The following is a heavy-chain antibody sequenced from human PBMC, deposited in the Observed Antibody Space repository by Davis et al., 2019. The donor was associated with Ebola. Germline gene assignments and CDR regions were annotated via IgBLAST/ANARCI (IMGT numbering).Heavy chain of an antibody. CDR1: GFTFSGSA. J-gene: IGHJ4*02. CDR2: IRSKANSYAT. V-gene: IGHV3-73*01. D-gene: IGHD2-21*01. Sequence: LSLTCAASGFTFSGSAMHWVRQASGKGLEWVGRIRSKANSYATAYAASVKGRFTIPRDDSKNTAYLQMNSLKTEDTAVYYCAVVIDPIDYWGQGTLVTVSS. CDR3: AVVIDPIDY.